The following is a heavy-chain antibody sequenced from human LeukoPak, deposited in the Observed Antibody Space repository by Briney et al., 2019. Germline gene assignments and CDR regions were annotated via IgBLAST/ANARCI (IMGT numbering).Heavy chain of an antibody. V-gene: IGHV4-39*07. CDR2: IYYSGST. D-gene: IGHD2-2*01. J-gene: IGHJ3*02. Sequence: SETLSLTCTVSGGSISSSSYYWGWIRQPPGKGLEWIGSIYYSGSTYYNPSLKSRVTISVDTSKNQFSLKLSSVTAADTAVYYCARYCSSTSCYGDAFDIWGQGTMVTVSS. CDR1: GGSISSSSYY. CDR3: ARYCSSTSCYGDAFDI.